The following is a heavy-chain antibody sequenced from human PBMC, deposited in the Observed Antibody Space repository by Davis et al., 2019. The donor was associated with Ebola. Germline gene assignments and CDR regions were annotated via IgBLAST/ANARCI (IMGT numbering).Heavy chain of an antibody. CDR3: ARASDYYDSSGYGMGLYYYYGMDV. Sequence: PGGSLRLSCAASGFTFDDYAMHWVRQAPGKGLEWVSGISWNSGSIGYADSVKGRFTISRDNAKNSLYLQMNSLRAEDTAVYYCARASDYYDSSGYGMGLYYYYGMDVWGQGTTVTVSS. V-gene: IGHV3-9*01. CDR2: ISWNSGSI. D-gene: IGHD3-22*01. CDR1: GFTFDDYA. J-gene: IGHJ6*02.